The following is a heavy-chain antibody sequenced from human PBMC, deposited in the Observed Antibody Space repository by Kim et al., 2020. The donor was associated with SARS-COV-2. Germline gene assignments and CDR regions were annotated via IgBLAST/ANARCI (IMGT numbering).Heavy chain of an antibody. D-gene: IGHD5-12*01. CDR3: ARGDGYNHDY. V-gene: IGHV4-59*09. J-gene: IGHJ4*02. Sequence: TNYNPSLKSRVTISVDTSKNQFSLKLSSVTTADTAVYYCARGDGYNHDYWGQGTLVTVSS. CDR2: T.